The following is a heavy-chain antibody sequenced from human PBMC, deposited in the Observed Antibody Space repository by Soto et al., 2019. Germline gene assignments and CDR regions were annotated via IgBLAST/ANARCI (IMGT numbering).Heavy chain of an antibody. Sequence: ASVKVSCKASGYTFTSYYMHWVRQAPGQGLEWMGIINPSGGSTSYAQKFQGRVTMTRDTSTSTVYMELSSLRSEDTAVYYCARSHFPSNYYYDSSGSQGDYYYGMDVWGQGTTVTVS. D-gene: IGHD3-22*01. CDR2: INPSGGST. CDR3: ARSHFPSNYYYDSSGSQGDYYYGMDV. CDR1: GYTFTSYY. V-gene: IGHV1-46*01. J-gene: IGHJ6*02.